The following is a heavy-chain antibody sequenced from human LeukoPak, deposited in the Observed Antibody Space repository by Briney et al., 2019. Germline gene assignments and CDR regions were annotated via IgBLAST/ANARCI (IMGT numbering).Heavy chain of an antibody. D-gene: IGHD6-13*01. J-gene: IGHJ4*02. CDR3: AKDSGRYSSSWYAND. CDR1: GFTFSSYA. V-gene: IGHV3-30*02. Sequence: GGSLRLSCAASGFTFSSYAMSWVRQAPGKGLEWVAFIRYDGSNKYYADSVKGRFTISRDNSKNTLYLQMNSLRAEDMAVYYCAKDSGRYSSSWYANDWGQGTLVTVSS. CDR2: IRYDGSNK.